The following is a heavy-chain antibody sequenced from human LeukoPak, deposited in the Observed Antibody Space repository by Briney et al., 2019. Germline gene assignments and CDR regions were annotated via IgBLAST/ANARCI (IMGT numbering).Heavy chain of an antibody. D-gene: IGHD3-9*01. J-gene: IGHJ4*02. CDR3: AKWGDYDVLTGYYVSDY. Sequence: GASLRLSCAASGFTFSNYAMSWVRQAPGKGLELASAITGGGSGIYYADSMKSRFTISRDNSKNTLYLQINSLRAEDTAVYYCAKWGDYDVLTGYYVSDYWGQGTLVTVSS. CDR1: GFTFSNYA. V-gene: IGHV3-23*01. CDR2: ITGGGSGI.